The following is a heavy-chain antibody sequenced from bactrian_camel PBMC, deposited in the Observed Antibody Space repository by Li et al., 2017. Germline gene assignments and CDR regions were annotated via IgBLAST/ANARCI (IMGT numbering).Heavy chain of an antibody. CDR2: ISVDGTT. CDR1: DYRYSRHC. CDR3: AADWRLGRACHSVAAYRYNF. J-gene: IGHJ4*01. Sequence: QLVESGGGSVQAGGSLRLSCAFSDYRYSRHCMGWYRQAPGNECKLVSTISVDGTTYYADSVKGRFSISRDNAKNTLYLQMNSLKPEDTAMYYCAADWRLGRACHSVAAYRYNFWGQGTQVTVS. D-gene: IGHD1*01. V-gene: IGHV3S55*01.